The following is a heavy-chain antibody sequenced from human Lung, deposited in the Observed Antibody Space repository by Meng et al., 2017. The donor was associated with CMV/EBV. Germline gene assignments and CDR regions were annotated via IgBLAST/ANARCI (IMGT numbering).Heavy chain of an antibody. CDR2: VFYTGST. V-gene: IGHV4-59*01. J-gene: IGHJ3*01. CDR3: ARVQAGSYDV. D-gene: IGHD3-10*01. Sequence: SETLSLTCIVSGDSITDSYLIWIRQPPGKAPQYIGDVFYTGSTTYNPSLKGRVIISLDSSKSQFSLKLSSVTAADTAVYYCARVQAGSYDVWCQGTMVTVSS. CDR1: GDSITDSY.